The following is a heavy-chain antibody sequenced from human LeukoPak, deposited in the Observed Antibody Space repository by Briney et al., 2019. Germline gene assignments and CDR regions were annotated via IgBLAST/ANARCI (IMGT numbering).Heavy chain of an antibody. Sequence: PGGSLRLSCAASGFTFSNAWTSWVRQAPGKGLEWVGRIKSKTDGGTTDYAAPVKGRFTISRDDSKNTLYLQMNSLKTEDTAVYYCTTEDGYDILTGPPLDYWGQGTLVTVSS. D-gene: IGHD3-9*01. J-gene: IGHJ4*02. V-gene: IGHV3-15*01. CDR3: TTEDGYDILTGPPLDY. CDR2: IKSKTDGGTT. CDR1: GFTFSNAW.